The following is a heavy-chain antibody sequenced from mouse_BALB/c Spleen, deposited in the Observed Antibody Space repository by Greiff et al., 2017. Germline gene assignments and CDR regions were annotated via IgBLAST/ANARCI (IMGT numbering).Heavy chain of an antibody. V-gene: IGHV1S81*02. CDR3: TRFGYGYALDF. D-gene: IGHD1-1*01. CDR2: INPSNGGT. Sequence: QVQLQQPGAELVKPGASVKLSCKASGYTFTSYYMYWVKQRPGQGLEWIGGINPSNGGTDFNEKFKSKATLTVDKSSSTAYMQLSSLTSEDSAVYYCTRFGYGYALDFWGQGTSVTVS. J-gene: IGHJ4*01. CDR1: GYTFTSYY.